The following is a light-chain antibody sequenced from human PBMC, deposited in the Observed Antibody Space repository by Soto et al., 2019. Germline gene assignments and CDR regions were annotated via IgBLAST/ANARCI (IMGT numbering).Light chain of an antibody. J-gene: IGKJ1*01. CDR2: GAS. CDR1: QSVSSSY. CDR3: QQYGSSPRT. V-gene: IGKV3-20*01. Sequence: EIVLAQSPATLSVAAGDRSTVSCRASQSVSSSYLAWYQQKPGQAPRLLIYGASSRATGIPDRFSGSGSGTDFTLTISRLEPQDFAVYYCQQYGSSPRTFGQGTRVDIK.